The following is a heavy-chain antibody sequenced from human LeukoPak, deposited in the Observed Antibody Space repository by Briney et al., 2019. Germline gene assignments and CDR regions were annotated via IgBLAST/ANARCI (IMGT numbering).Heavy chain of an antibody. J-gene: IGHJ6*02. V-gene: IGHV1-18*01. D-gene: IGHD2-2*01. Sequence: ASVKVSCKASGYTFTSYGISWVRQAPGQGLEWMGWISAYNGNTNYAQKFQGRVTITADKSTSTAYMELSSLRSEDTAVYYCARVGGYCSSTSCYPTNQDYYYYGMDVWGQGTTVTVSS. CDR3: ARVGGYCSSTSCYPTNQDYYYYGMDV. CDR2: ISAYNGNT. CDR1: GYTFTSYG.